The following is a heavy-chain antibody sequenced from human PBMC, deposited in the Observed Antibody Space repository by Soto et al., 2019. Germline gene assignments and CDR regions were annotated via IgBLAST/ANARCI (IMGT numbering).Heavy chain of an antibody. Sequence: GGSLRLSCAASGFTFSSYAMSWVRQAPGKELERVSAISGSGSRTYYADNVKGRFTISRDNSKNTLYLQMNSLRAEDSAVYYCAKDVSYSSGWYVRWFNYFVYWGQGTLVTVSS. D-gene: IGHD6-19*01. CDR1: GFTFSSYA. J-gene: IGHJ4*02. V-gene: IGHV3-23*01. CDR3: AKDVSYSSGWYVRWFNYFVY. CDR2: ISGSGSRT.